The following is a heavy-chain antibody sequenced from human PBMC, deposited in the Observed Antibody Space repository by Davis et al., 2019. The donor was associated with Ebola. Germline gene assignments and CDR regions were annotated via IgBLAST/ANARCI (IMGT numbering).Heavy chain of an antibody. CDR2: ISWNSGSI. V-gene: IGHV3-9*01. CDR1: GFTFDDYA. CDR3: AKDGGLGGHY. D-gene: IGHD3-16*01. J-gene: IGHJ4*02. Sequence: SLKISCAASGFTFDDYAMHWVRQAPGKGLEWVSGISWNSGSIGYADSVKGRFTISRDNAKNSLYLQMNSLRAEDTALYYCAKDGGLGGHYWGQGTLVTVSS.